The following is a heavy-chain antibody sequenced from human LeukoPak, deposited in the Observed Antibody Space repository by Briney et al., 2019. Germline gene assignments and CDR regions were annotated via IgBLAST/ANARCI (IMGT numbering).Heavy chain of an antibody. CDR3: AKRGWKVGPYGDLDY. CDR2: ISGSGGST. D-gene: IGHD4-17*01. Sequence: GGSLRLSCAASEFTFSNYWMSWVRQAPGKGLEWVSTISGSGGSTYYADSVKGRFTISRDNSKNTLYLQMNSLRAEDTAVYYCAKRGWKVGPYGDLDYWGQGTLVTVSS. V-gene: IGHV3-23*01. J-gene: IGHJ4*02. CDR1: EFTFSNYW.